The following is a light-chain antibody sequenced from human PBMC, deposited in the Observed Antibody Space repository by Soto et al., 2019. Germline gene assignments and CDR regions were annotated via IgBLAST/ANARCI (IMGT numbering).Light chain of an antibody. CDR3: QHYGSSRWT. CDR1: QSVSSTY. J-gene: IGKJ1*01. V-gene: IGKV3-20*01. CDR2: GAS. Sequence: EIVLTQSPGTLSLSPGERATLSCRASQSVSSTYLAWYQKKPGQAPRLLIYGASTRATGLPDRFSGSGSGTDFTLTISRMEPEDFAVYYCQHYGSSRWTFGQGTKVDIK.